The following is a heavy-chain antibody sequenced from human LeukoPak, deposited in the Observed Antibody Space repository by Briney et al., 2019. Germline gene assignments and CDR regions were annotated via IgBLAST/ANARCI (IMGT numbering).Heavy chain of an antibody. CDR1: GFSFRDDY. CDR3: ARQPSSQNFDL. V-gene: IGHV3-11*03. Sequence: GGSLRLSCAASGFSFRDDYMSWIRQAPGKGLEWLSYISISSAYTKYADSVKGRFTISRDNDKSSLYLQMNSLREEDTAVYYCARQPSSQNFDLWGQGTLVSVSS. CDR2: ISISSAYT. J-gene: IGHJ4*02. D-gene: IGHD6-13*01.